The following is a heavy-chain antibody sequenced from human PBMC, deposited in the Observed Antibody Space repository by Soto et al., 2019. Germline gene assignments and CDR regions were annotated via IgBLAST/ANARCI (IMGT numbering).Heavy chain of an antibody. D-gene: IGHD6-19*01. CDR2: VSHSGTI. CDR1: GYSVSTGYY. J-gene: IGHJ4*02. Sequence: PSETLSLTCAVSGYSVSTGYYWAWIRQSPGRGLEWIGSVSHSGTIYYNPSLKSRVTMSVDPSKNHISLKVLSVTAAHTALYYCAKVHTSGAGCDDWGQGTLVT. CDR3: AKVHTSGAGCDD. V-gene: IGHV4-38-2*01.